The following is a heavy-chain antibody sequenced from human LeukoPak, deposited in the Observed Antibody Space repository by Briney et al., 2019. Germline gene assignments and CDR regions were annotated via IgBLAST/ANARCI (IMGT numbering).Heavy chain of an antibody. Sequence: GGSLRLSCAASGFTFSSYAMHWVRQAPGKGLEWVTVISYDGSNKYYADSVKGRFTISRDNSKNTLYLQMNSLRAEDTAVYYCARDRYRSTYWGQGTLVTVSS. V-gene: IGHV3-30*04. CDR2: ISYDGSNK. D-gene: IGHD3-16*02. CDR3: ARDRYRSTY. CDR1: GFTFSSYA. J-gene: IGHJ4*02.